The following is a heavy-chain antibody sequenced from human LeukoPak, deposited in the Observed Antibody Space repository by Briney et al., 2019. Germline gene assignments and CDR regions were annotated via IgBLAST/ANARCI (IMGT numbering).Heavy chain of an antibody. Sequence: SETLSLTCAVYGGSFSGCYWSWIRQPPGKGLEWIGEINHSGSTNYNPSLKSRVTISEDTSKNQFSLKLSSVTAADTAVYYCARRRGYSYGWAHFDYWGQGTLVTVSS. D-gene: IGHD5-18*01. V-gene: IGHV4-34*01. J-gene: IGHJ4*02. CDR2: INHSGST. CDR3: ARRRGYSYGWAHFDY. CDR1: GGSFSGCY.